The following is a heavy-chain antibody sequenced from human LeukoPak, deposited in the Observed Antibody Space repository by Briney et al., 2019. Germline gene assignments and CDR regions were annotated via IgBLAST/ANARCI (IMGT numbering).Heavy chain of an antibody. CDR2: IHPSGAL. Sequence: SQTLSLTCTVSGASFSSGDQYWNWIRQSPGKGLEWIGSIHPSGALYNNPSLESRVTMSMDTSKNQFSLNLNSVTAADTAVYFCSRGLDSRKLGYWGQGTLVTVSS. CDR1: GASFSSGDQY. CDR3: SRGLDSRKLGY. J-gene: IGHJ4*02. V-gene: IGHV4-31*03. D-gene: IGHD3-22*01.